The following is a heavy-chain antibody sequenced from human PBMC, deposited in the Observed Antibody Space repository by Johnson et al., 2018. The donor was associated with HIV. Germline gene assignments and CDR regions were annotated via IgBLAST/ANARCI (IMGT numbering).Heavy chain of an antibody. Sequence: QVQLVESGGGVVQPGRSLRLSCAASGFTFSSYGMHWVRHAPGKGLEWVAVISYDGSNKYYADSVKGRFTISRDNSKNTLYLQMNSLRAEDTAVYNCAKDQVGRNYGGKYHIWGQGTVVTVSS. D-gene: IGHD1-7*01. J-gene: IGHJ3*02. CDR1: GFTFSSYG. V-gene: IGHV3-30*18. CDR2: ISYDGSNK. CDR3: AKDQVGRNYGGKYHI.